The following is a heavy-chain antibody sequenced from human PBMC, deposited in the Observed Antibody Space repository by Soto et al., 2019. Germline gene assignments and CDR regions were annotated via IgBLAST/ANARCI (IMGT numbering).Heavy chain of an antibody. CDR3: TRDTPPHDYGDSRWYYGMDV. D-gene: IGHD4-17*01. Sequence: GGSLRLSCTASGFTFGDYAMSWFRQAPGKGLEWVGFIRSKAYGGTTEYAASVKGRFTISRDDSKSIAYLQMNSLKTEDTAVYYCTRDTPPHDYGDSRWYYGMDVWGQGTTVTVSS. CDR1: GFTFGDYA. J-gene: IGHJ6*02. V-gene: IGHV3-49*03. CDR2: IRSKAYGGTT.